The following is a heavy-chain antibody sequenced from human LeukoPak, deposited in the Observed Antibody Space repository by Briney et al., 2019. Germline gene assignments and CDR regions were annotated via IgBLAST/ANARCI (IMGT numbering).Heavy chain of an antibody. CDR3: ARVYRNAFDI. J-gene: IGHJ3*02. CDR2: ISSSSSSI. Sequence: GESLTLSCAASGFTFGYCTMNWVCQAQGQGLERVSYISSSSSSIYYADAVKGRFTISRDNAKNSLYLQMNNLRAEDTAVYYCARVYRNAFDIWGQGTMVTVSS. V-gene: IGHV3-48*01. CDR1: GFTFGYCT. D-gene: IGHD2-8*01.